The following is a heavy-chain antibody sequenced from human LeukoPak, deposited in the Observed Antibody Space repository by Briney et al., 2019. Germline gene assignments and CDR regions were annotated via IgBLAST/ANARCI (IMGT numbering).Heavy chain of an antibody. V-gene: IGHV1-2*02. J-gene: IGHJ5*02. CDR1: GYTFTGYY. CDR2: INPNSGGT. CDR3: ARDPHYYDSSGYLNWFDP. D-gene: IGHD3-22*01. Sequence: ASVKVSCKASGYTFTGYYMHWVRQAPGQGLEWMGWINPNSGGTNYAQKFQGRVTMTRDTSISTAYMELSRLRSDDTAVYYCARDPHYYDSSGYLNWFDPWGQGTLVTVSS.